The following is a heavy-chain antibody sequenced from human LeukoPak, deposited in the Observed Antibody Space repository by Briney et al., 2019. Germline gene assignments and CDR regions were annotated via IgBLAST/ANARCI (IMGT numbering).Heavy chain of an antibody. CDR3: AKERGGQDWDFDL. J-gene: IGHJ2*01. D-gene: IGHD3-10*01. V-gene: IGHV3-74*01. Sequence: PGGSLRVSCEASGFTFSDHYMDWVRQAPGKGLVWVSRINPDGSTINYADSVKGRFTISRDISKNMLYLQMNSLRVEDTAVYYCAKERGGQDWDFDLWGRGTLVTVSS. CDR2: INPDGSTI. CDR1: GFTFSDHY.